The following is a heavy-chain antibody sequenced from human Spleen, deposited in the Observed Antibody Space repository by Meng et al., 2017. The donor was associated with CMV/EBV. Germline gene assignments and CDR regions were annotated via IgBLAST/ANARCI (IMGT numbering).Heavy chain of an antibody. J-gene: IGHJ1*01. Sequence: FPFSSYWMHWVRRAPGKGLVWVSRINNDGSGTTYADSVKGRFTISRDNAKNTLYLQMNSLRAEDTAVYYCAKWANDLWSGYYVEYFQHWGQGTLVTVSS. CDR2: INNDGSGT. CDR1: FPFSSYW. D-gene: IGHD3-3*01. CDR3: AKWANDLWSGYYVEYFQH. V-gene: IGHV3-74*01.